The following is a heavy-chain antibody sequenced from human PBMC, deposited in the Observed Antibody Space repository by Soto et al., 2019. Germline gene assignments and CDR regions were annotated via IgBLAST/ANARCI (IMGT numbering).Heavy chain of an antibody. V-gene: IGHV3-23*01. CDR2: ISGSGGST. CDR3: AKASGWFGEFDY. Sequence: EVQLLESGGGLVQPGGSLRLSCAASGFTFRSYAMSWVRQAPGKGLEWVSAISGSGGSTYYADSVKGRFTISRDNSKNTLYLQMNSLRAEDTAVYYCAKASGWFGEFDYWGQGPLVTVSS. D-gene: IGHD3-10*01. CDR1: GFTFRSYA. J-gene: IGHJ4*02.